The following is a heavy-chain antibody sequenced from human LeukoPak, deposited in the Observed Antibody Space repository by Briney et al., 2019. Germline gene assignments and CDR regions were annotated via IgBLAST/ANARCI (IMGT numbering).Heavy chain of an antibody. CDR1: GFTFSDYY. CDR2: ISSSGSTI. D-gene: IGHD3-3*01. V-gene: IGHV3-11*01. J-gene: IGHJ4*02. Sequence: GGSLRLSCAASGFTFSDYYMSWIRQAPGKGLEWVSYISSSGSTIYYVDSVKGRFTISRDNAKNSLYLQMNSLRAEDTAVYYCARVRGYDFWSGYFDYWGQGTLVTVSS. CDR3: ARVRGYDFWSGYFDY.